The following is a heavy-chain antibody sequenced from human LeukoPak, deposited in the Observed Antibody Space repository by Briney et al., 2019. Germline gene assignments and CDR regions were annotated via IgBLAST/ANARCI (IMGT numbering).Heavy chain of an antibody. J-gene: IGHJ5*02. Sequence: SETLSLTCTVSGGFISNSFYNWAWLRHLPGKGLEWIGSITHSGTTYYNPSLKSRVTMYVDTSKNQFSLKVSSVTAADTAVYYCARPRYSSGWFWFDPWGRGTLVTVSS. V-gene: IGHV4-39*01. D-gene: IGHD6-19*01. CDR1: GGFISNSFYN. CDR2: ITHSGTT. CDR3: ARPRYSSGWFWFDP.